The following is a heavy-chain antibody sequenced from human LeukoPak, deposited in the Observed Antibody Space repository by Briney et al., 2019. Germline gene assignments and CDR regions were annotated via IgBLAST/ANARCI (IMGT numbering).Heavy chain of an antibody. V-gene: IGHV3-53*01. Sequence: GGSLRLSCAASGFTFSSSYMSWVRQAPGKGLEWVSLIYSGGTTYYADSVKGRFTISRDGSKNTLYLLMNSLRAEDTAVYYCARRGDGGRSFDFWGQGTLVTVSS. CDR2: IYSGGTT. J-gene: IGHJ4*02. CDR1: GFTFSSSY. CDR3: ARRGDGGRSFDF. D-gene: IGHD4-23*01.